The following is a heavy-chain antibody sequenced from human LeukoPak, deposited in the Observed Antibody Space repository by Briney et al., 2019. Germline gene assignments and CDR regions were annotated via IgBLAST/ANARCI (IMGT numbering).Heavy chain of an antibody. CDR3: ARALLEGYSNYWDMDV. J-gene: IGHJ6*03. Sequence: KPGESLRLSCAASGFTLGNYNMNWVRQAPGKGLEWVSSISTWSSYIYYSDSVKGRFTISRDNAQNSLHLQMTSQRAEDTAMYFCARALLEGYSNYWDMDVWGKGTSVTVSS. D-gene: IGHD4-11*01. V-gene: IGHV3-21*01. CDR1: GFTLGNYN. CDR2: ISTWSSYI.